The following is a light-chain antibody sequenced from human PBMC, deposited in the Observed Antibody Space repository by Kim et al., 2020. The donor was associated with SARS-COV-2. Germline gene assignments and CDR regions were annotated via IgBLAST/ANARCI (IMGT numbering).Light chain of an antibody. CDR2: TNS. CDR3: ASWDDSLNGYV. Sequence: QSVLTQPPSASGTPGQRVPISCSGSSSNIGDNSVSWYQQVPGTAPQLLIYTNSQRPSGVPDRFSGSKSGTSASLVISGLQSEDEATYYCASWDDSLNGYVFGTGTKVTVL. CDR1: SSNIGDNS. J-gene: IGLJ1*01. V-gene: IGLV1-44*01.